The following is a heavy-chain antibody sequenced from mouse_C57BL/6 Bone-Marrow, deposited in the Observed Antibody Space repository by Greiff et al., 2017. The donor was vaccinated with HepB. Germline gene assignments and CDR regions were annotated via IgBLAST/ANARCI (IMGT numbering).Heavy chain of an antibody. J-gene: IGHJ3*01. CDR2: IDPENGDT. D-gene: IGHD3-2*02. CDR3: TTLQLTPEFAY. V-gene: IGHV14-4*01. Sequence: EVQLQQSGAELVRPGASVKLSCTASGFNIKDDYMHWVKQRPEQGLEWIGWIDPENGDTEYASKFQGKATITADTSSNTAYLQLSSQTSEDTAVYYCTTLQLTPEFAYWGQGTLVTVSA. CDR1: GFNIKDDY.